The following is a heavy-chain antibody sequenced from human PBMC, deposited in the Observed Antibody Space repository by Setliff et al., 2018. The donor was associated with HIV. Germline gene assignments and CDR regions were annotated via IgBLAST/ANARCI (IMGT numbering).Heavy chain of an antibody. J-gene: IGHJ6*03. CDR2: IYPGDSDS. D-gene: IGHD3-3*01. CDR1: GYTFATYW. Sequence: GESLKISCKGSGYTFATYWIGWVRQMPGKGLEWMGVIYPGDSDSKYSPSFQDRVTFSVDKSVNTAYLQWSSLQASDTAMYYCARYTRKLELLEWLSTSYYYFYYMDVWGKGTAVTVSS. CDR3: ARYTRKLELLEWLSTSYYYFYYMDV. V-gene: IGHV5-51*01.